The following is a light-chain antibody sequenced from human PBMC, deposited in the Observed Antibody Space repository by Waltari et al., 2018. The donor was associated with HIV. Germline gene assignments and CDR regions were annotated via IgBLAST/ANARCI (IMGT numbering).Light chain of an antibody. J-gene: IGKJ1*01. Sequence: DIVMTQSPDSLAASLGERASINCTSSRGLSNSSNKKFYLDWYQQKSGQSPKLLTHWASIRASGVPDRFSGGGSGTHFTLTVTNLQAEDVAVYYCQQYFSSPWTFGQGTTVEVK. CDR2: WAS. CDR3: QQYFSSPWT. CDR1: RGLSNSSNKKFY. V-gene: IGKV4-1*01.